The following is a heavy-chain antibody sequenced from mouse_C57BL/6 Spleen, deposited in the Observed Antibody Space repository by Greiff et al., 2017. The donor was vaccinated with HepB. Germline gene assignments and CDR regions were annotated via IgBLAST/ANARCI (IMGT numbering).Heavy chain of an antibody. D-gene: IGHD1-1*01. CDR2: IDPSDSYT. V-gene: IGHV1-69*01. CDR3: ASLNYYGSSAFFAY. Sequence: VQLQQPGAELVMPGASVKLSCKASGYTFTSYWMHWVKQRPGQGLEWIGEIDPSDSYTNYNQKFKGKSTLTVDKSSSTAYMQLSSLTSEDSAVYYCASLNYYGSSAFFAYWGQGTLVTVSA. J-gene: IGHJ3*01. CDR1: GYTFTSYW.